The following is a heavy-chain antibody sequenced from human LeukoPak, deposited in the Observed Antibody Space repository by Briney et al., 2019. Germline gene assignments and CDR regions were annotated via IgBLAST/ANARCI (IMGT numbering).Heavy chain of an antibody. J-gene: IGHJ4*02. D-gene: IGHD3-22*01. V-gene: IGHV1-69*13. CDR1: GYTFTSYG. Sequence: GASVKVSCKASGYTFTSYGISWVRQAPGQGLEWMGGIIPIFGTANYAQKFQGRVTITADESTSTAYMELSSLRSEDTAVYYCTRDQRPYYYDSSGYYPHYWGQGTLVTVSS. CDR3: TRDQRPYYYDSSGYYPHY. CDR2: IIPIFGTA.